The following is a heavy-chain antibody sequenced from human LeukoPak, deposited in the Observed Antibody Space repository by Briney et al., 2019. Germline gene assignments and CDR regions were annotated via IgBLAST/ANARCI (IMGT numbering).Heavy chain of an antibody. D-gene: IGHD6-13*01. CDR1: GYTFTSYD. V-gene: IGHV1-8*01. J-gene: IGHJ4*02. Sequence: GASVKVSCKASGYTFTSYDINWVRQATGQGLEWMGWMNPNSGNTGYAQKFQGRVTMTRNTSISTAYMELSSLRSEGTAVYYCARGSSSWSEGYFDYWGQGTLVTVSS. CDR2: MNPNSGNT. CDR3: ARGSSSWSEGYFDY.